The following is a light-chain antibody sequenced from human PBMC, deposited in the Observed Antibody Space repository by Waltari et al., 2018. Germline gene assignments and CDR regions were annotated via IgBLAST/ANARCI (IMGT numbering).Light chain of an antibody. CDR2: KAS. CDR1: QSISTW. J-gene: IGKJ2*01. V-gene: IGKV1-5*03. Sequence: DIQMTQSPSTLSASVGERVTITCRASQSISTWLAWYQQIPGEAPKLLIYKASSLESGVPSRFSGSGSGTEFTLTISSLRPDDFATYYCQQYNESPYTFGQGTKLEIK. CDR3: QQYNESPYT.